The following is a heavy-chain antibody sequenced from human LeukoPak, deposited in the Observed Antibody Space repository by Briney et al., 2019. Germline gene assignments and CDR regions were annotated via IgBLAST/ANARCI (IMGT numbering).Heavy chain of an antibody. D-gene: IGHD5-12*01. J-gene: IGHJ6*03. V-gene: IGHV4-59*10. Sequence: SETLSLTCAVYGGSFSGYYWSWIRQPAGKGLEWIGRIYTSGGTNYNPSLKSRVTMSVDTSKNQFSLKLSSVTAADTAVYYCARVPRGYDLYYYYYMDVWGKGTTVTISS. CDR2: IYTSGGT. CDR1: GGSFSGYY. CDR3: ARVPRGYDLYYYYYMDV.